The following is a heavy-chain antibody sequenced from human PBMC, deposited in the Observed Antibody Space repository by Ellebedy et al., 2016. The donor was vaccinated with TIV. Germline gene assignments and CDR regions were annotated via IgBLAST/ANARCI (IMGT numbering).Heavy chain of an antibody. Sequence: GESLKISCAASGFTFSNAWMNWVRQAPGKGLEWVGRIKSKTDGGTTDYAAPVKGRFTISRDDSKNTLYLQMNSLKTDDTAVYYCTTEDYSTSSWGGAFDIWGQGTMVTVSS. J-gene: IGHJ3*02. CDR3: TTEDYSTSSWGGAFDI. CDR2: IKSKTDGGTT. D-gene: IGHD6-6*01. V-gene: IGHV3-15*07. CDR1: GFTFSNAW.